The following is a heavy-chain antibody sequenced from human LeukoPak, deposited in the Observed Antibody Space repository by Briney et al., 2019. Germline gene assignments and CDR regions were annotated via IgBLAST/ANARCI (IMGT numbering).Heavy chain of an antibody. V-gene: IGHV4-31*03. CDR3: ARDLLGYCSGGSCNWFDP. Sequence: PSETMSLTCIVSGGSISSGGYYWSWIRQHPGKGLEWIGYIYYSGSTYYNPSLKSRVTISVDTSKNQFSLKLSPVTAADTAVYYCARDLLGYCSGGSCNWFDPWGQGTLVTVSS. J-gene: IGHJ5*02. CDR2: IYYSGST. D-gene: IGHD2-15*01. CDR1: GGSISSGGYY.